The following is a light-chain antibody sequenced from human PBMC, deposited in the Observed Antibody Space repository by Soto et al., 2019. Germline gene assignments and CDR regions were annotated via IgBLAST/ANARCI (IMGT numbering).Light chain of an antibody. Sequence: DIQMTQSPSSLSASIGDRVTVTCRPSQNITKFLNWYQEKPGKAPKVLIYVTSNLQNGAPSRFTGSGTGTEFTLTISSLQPDDFPTYYCQQTYSAPGTFGQGTRVAV. CDR2: VTS. CDR3: QQTYSAPGT. J-gene: IGKJ1*01. V-gene: IGKV1-39*01. CDR1: QNITKF.